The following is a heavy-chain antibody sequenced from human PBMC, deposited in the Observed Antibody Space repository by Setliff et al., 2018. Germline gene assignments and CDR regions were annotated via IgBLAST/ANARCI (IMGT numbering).Heavy chain of an antibody. V-gene: IGHV1-46*01. Sequence: ASVKVSCKTSGYGFTSHYFHWLRQAPGQGLEWMGIVNPSGGKTTLSQKFQGRVSMSADASTATVYMELHSLTSEDTAIYYCARAPWGDDYDSLYTWFDPWGQGSLVTGSS. CDR1: GYGFTSHY. D-gene: IGHD3-22*01. CDR2: VNPSGGKT. CDR3: ARAPWGDDYDSLYTWFDP. J-gene: IGHJ5*02.